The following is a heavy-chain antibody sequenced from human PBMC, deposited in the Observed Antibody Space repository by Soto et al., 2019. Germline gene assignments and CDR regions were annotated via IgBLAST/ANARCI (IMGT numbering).Heavy chain of an antibody. CDR1: GHTFTDDY. J-gene: IGHJ4*02. V-gene: IGHV1-2*02. Sequence: ASVKVSCKASGHTFTDDYIHWVRQAPGQGLEWMGWISPNRGGTKSAQKFQGRVAMTSDTSVSTVYMELFRLKSDDTAVFFCARGKNPGWGNYFDYWGQGTPVTVSS. CDR2: ISPNRGGT. D-gene: IGHD3-16*01. CDR3: ARGKNPGWGNYFDY.